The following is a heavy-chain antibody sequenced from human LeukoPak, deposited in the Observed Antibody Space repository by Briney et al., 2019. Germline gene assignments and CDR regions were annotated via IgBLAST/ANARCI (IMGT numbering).Heavy chain of an antibody. D-gene: IGHD3-3*01. CDR1: GYTFTGYY. CDR2: INPNSGGT. CDR3: ARDLQGRFLEWLLYSAHYYYMDV. J-gene: IGHJ6*03. Sequence: ASVKVSCKASGYTFTGYYMHWVRQAPGQGLEWMGWINPNSGGTNYAQKFQGRVTITRNTSISTAYMELSRLRSDDTAVYYCARDLQGRFLEWLLYSAHYYYMDVWGKGTTVTVSS. V-gene: IGHV1-2*02.